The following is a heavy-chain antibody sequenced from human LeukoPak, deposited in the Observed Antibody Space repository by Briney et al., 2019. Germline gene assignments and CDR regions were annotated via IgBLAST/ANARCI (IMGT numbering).Heavy chain of an antibody. Sequence: GESLKISCKGSGYSFTSYWIGWVRQMPGKGLEWMGIIYPGDSDTRYSPSFQGQFTISADKSISTAYLQWSSLKASDTAMYYCASWGGGYYYDSSGFQHWGQGTLVTVSS. CDR2: IYPGDSDT. CDR1: GYSFTSYW. J-gene: IGHJ1*01. CDR3: ASWGGGYYYDSSGFQH. V-gene: IGHV5-51*01. D-gene: IGHD3-22*01.